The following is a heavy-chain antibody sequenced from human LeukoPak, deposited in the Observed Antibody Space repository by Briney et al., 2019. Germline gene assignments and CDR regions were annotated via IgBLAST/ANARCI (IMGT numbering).Heavy chain of an antibody. CDR3: GRNKIVGPTNLDY. V-gene: IGHV3-7*01. Sequence: GGSLRLSCAASGFTFSSYWMSWVRQAPGKGLEWVANIKQDGSDIYYVDSVKGRFTISRDNAKNSLYLQMNSLRAEDTAVYYCGRNKIVGPTNLDYWGQGTLGTVSS. CDR2: IKQDGSDI. CDR1: GFTFSSYW. J-gene: IGHJ4*01. D-gene: IGHD1-26*01.